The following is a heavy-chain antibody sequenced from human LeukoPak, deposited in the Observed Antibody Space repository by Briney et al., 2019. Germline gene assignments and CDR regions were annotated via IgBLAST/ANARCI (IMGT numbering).Heavy chain of an antibody. CDR3: ARLKGDRTIYDY. Sequence: GGSLRLSCAASGFIFSTNWMSWVRQAPGKGLEWVASIKPDGSEKYYVDSVKGRFTISRDNAKTSLYLQMNSLRPDDTAVYYRARLKGDRTIYDYWGQGTLVTVSS. J-gene: IGHJ4*02. V-gene: IGHV3-7*01. D-gene: IGHD2-8*01. CDR2: IKPDGSEK. CDR1: GFIFSTNW.